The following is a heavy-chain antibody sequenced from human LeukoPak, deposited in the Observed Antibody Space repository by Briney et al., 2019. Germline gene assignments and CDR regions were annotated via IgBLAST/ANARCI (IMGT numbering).Heavy chain of an antibody. V-gene: IGHV4-59*01. CDR1: GESIRSSNW. CDR3: ASNPSLYYDILTGPDSYYYYYMDV. J-gene: IGHJ6*03. Sequence: SETLSLTCTVSGESIRSSNWWSSVRHPPGKGLEWIGYIYCSGSTNYNPSLKSRVHISVDTSKNHFSLKLSSVTAADTAVYYCASNPSLYYDILTGPDSYYYYYMDVWGKGTTVTVSS. D-gene: IGHD3-9*01. CDR2: IYCSGST.